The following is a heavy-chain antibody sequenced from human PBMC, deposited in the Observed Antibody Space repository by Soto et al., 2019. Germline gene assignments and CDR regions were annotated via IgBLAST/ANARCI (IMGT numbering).Heavy chain of an antibody. V-gene: IGHV4-31*03. Sequence: NPPETLSLTCSVSGAALNSGNYYWSWIRQVPGKGLEWIGHIYVTGAVDYNPSLRDRITISQDTSERQFSLNLRLVTAADTAVYYCARLRIATNNYKWFDPWGQGTLVTVSS. D-gene: IGHD2-21*01. CDR2: IYVTGAV. J-gene: IGHJ5*02. CDR1: GAALNSGNYY. CDR3: ARLRIATNNYKWFDP.